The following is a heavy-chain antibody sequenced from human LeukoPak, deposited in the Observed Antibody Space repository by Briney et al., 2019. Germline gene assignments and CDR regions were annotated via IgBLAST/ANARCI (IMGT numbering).Heavy chain of an antibody. CDR2: ISGSGGSA. V-gene: IGHV3-23*01. D-gene: IGHD3-3*01. J-gene: IGHJ4*02. Sequence: PGGSLRLSCAASGFTFSSYAMSWVRQAPEKGLEWVSAISGSGGSAYYADSVKGRFTISRDNSKNTLYLQMNSLRAEDTAVYYCAKGGVVILNVLDYWGQGTLVTVSS. CDR1: GFTFSSYA. CDR3: AKGGVVILNVLDY.